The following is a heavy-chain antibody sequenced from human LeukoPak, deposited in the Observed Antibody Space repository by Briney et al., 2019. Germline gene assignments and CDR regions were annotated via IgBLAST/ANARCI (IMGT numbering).Heavy chain of an antibody. Sequence: SVKVSCKASVGTFSSYAISWVRQAPGQGLEWMGRIIPIFGTANYAQKFQGRVTITTDKSTSTAYMELSSVRSEDKAVYYCARAGGDIVAPDYWGQGTLVTVSS. CDR1: VGTFSSYA. V-gene: IGHV1-69*05. D-gene: IGHD2-15*01. J-gene: IGHJ4*02. CDR3: ARAGGDIVAPDY. CDR2: IIPIFGTA.